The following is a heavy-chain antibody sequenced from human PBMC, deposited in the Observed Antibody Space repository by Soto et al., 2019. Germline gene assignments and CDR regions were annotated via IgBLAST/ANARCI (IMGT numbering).Heavy chain of an antibody. CDR1: GYTFTSYG. CDR2: ISAYNGNT. J-gene: IGHJ5*02. D-gene: IGHD2-2*01. V-gene: IGHV1-18*01. CDR3: ARDQVRAIVVVPAAAPGWFDP. Sequence: GASVKVSCKASGYTFTSYGISWVRQAPGQGLEWMGWISAYNGNTNYAQKLQGRVTMTTDTSTSTAYMELRSLRSDDTAVYYCARDQVRAIVVVPAAAPGWFDPWGQGTLVTSPQ.